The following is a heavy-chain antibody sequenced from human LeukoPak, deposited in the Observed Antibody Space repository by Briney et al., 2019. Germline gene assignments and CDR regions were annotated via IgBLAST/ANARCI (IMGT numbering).Heavy chain of an antibody. CDR1: GGSISSYY. CDR3: SGLRSVRGGLSRPF. Sequence: PSETLSLTCTVSGGSISSYYWSWIRQPPAKGQEWIGYSNYSWSTNYNPSLTRRVTISIDTSKNQFSLKLSSVTDADTAVSYFSGLRSVRGGLSRPFGGERTRVTVSS. CDR2: SNYSWST. V-gene: IGHV4-59*08. J-gene: IGHJ4*02. D-gene: IGHD3-10*02.